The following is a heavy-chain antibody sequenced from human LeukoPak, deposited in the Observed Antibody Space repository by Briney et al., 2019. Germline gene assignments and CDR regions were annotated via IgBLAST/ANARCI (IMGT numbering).Heavy chain of an antibody. D-gene: IGHD3-16*01. J-gene: IGHJ3*02. Sequence: GGSLRLSCAASGFTFSSYAMSWVRQAPGKGLEWVSIIYSGGNTYYADSVKGRFTISRDNSKNTLYLQMNSLGADDTAVYYCARGPGSLNAFDIWGQGTMVTVSS. CDR1: GFTFSSYA. CDR2: IYSGGNT. CDR3: ARGPGSLNAFDI. V-gene: IGHV3-66*01.